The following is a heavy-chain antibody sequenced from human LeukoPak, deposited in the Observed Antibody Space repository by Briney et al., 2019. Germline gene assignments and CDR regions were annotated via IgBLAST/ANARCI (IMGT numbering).Heavy chain of an antibody. J-gene: IGHJ4*02. CDR3: ARASTTIGYFDY. V-gene: IGHV3-66*02. Sequence: GGSLRLSCAASGFTVSSNYMSWVRQAPGKGLEWVSVIYSGGSTYYADSVKGRFTISRDSSENTLYLQMNSLGPEGTAVYYCARASTTIGYFDYWGRGTLVTVSA. CDR1: GFTVSSNY. CDR2: IYSGGST. D-gene: IGHD4-11*01.